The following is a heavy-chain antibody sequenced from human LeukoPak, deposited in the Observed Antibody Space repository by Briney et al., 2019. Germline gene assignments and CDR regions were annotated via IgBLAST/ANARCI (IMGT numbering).Heavy chain of an antibody. J-gene: IGHJ4*02. V-gene: IGHV5-51*01. D-gene: IGHD6-19*01. CDR1: GYSFTSYW. Sequence: GESLKISCKGSGYSFTSYWIGWVRQMPGKGLEWMGIIYPGDSDTRYSPSFQGQVTISADKSISTAYLQWSSLEASDTAMYYCARWPAGGVAVAGHFDYWGQGTLVTVSS. CDR2: IYPGDSDT. CDR3: ARWPAGGVAVAGHFDY.